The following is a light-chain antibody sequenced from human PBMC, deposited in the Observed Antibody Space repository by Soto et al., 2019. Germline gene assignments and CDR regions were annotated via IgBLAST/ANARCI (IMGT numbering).Light chain of an antibody. CDR3: LQLKSWPRT. V-gene: IGKV1-13*02. CDR1: QGITTS. J-gene: IGKJ2*01. Sequence: AIQLTQSPSSLSASVGDRVIITCRASQGITTSLAWYQQHPGGAPELLIYDASTLQSGVPSRFSGSGSGTDFTLTISSLQPEDFATYYCLQLKSWPRTFGQGTKLEI. CDR2: DAS.